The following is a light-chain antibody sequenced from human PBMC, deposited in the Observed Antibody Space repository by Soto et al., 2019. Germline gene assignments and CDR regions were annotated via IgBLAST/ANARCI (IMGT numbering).Light chain of an antibody. J-gene: IGKJ1*01. CDR3: QHYGYPQWT. CDR1: QSGRDMY. V-gene: IGKV3-20*01. CDR2: GVS. Sequence: EIVLTQSPGTLSLSPGERATLSCRASQSGRDMYLAWYQQKPGQPPRLLIYGVSSRAYGMPDRFSGSGSGTDFTLTISRLEPEDFAVYYCQHYGYPQWTFGQGTKVDIK.